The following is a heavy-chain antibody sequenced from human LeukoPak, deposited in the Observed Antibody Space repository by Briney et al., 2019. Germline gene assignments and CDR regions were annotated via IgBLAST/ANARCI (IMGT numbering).Heavy chain of an antibody. J-gene: IGHJ4*02. CDR2: ISPNGVIT. D-gene: IGHD5-24*01. V-gene: IGHV3-23*01. CDR3: AKDDAWLQYGN. CDR1: GFTFSSHG. Sequence: GGTLRLSCAASGFTFSSHGMNWVRPAPGEGLEWVSGISPNGVITYYADSVKGRFTISRDNSKGTVYLQMNSLRPEDTAVYYCAKDDAWLQYGNWGRGTLVTVSS.